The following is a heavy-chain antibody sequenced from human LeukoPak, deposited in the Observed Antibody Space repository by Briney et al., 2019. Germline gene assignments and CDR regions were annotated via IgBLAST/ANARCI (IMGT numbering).Heavy chain of an antibody. CDR1: GGTFSSYA. J-gene: IGHJ4*02. Sequence: GASVKVSRKASGGTFSSYAISWVRQAPGQGLEWMGWIIPIFGTANYAQKFQGRVTITADKSTSTAYMELSSLRSEDAAVYYCARAKQQPYPSFDYWGQGTLVTVSS. CDR2: IIPIFGTA. V-gene: IGHV1-69*06. D-gene: IGHD6-13*01. CDR3: ARAKQQPYPSFDY.